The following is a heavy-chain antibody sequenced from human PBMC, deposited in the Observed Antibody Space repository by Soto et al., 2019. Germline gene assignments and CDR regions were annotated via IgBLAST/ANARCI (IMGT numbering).Heavy chain of an antibody. Sequence: PGGSLRLSCAASGFTFDDYAMHWVRQAPGKGLEWVSTFSGSGGNIYYAESVKGRLTISRDDSKNTLYLQMDSLRVEDTAVYYCAKDPPWTVGPLAMDVWGQGTTVTVSS. V-gene: IGHV3-23*01. CDR1: GFTFDDYA. CDR3: AKDPPWTVGPLAMDV. D-gene: IGHD1-26*01. J-gene: IGHJ6*02. CDR2: FSGSGGNI.